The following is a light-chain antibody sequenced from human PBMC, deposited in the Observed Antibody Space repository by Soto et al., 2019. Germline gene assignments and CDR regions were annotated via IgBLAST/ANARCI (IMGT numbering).Light chain of an antibody. J-gene: IGLJ1*01. CDR3: SSYTRSDTYV. Sequence: QSALTQPASVSGSPGQSIAISCTGTSSDIGAYNWVSWYQQHPGKAPKLMIYDVSYRPSGVSNRFSGSISGNTASLTISELQAEDEAVYYCSSYTRSDTYVFGSGTKLTVL. CDR1: SSDIGAYNW. V-gene: IGLV2-14*03. CDR2: DVS.